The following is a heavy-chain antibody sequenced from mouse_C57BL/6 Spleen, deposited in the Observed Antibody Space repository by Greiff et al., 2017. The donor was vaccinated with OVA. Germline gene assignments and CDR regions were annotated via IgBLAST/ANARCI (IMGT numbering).Heavy chain of an antibody. Sequence: EVMLVESGGGLVKPGGSLKLSCAASGFTFSSYAMSWVRQTPEKRLEWVATISDGGSYTYYPDNVKGRFTISRDNAKNNLYLQMSQLKSEDTAMYYCARETSNFYFDYWGQGTTLTVSS. CDR2: ISDGGSYT. J-gene: IGHJ2*01. CDR3: ARETSNFYFDY. D-gene: IGHD4-1*01. CDR1: GFTFSSYA. V-gene: IGHV5-4*01.